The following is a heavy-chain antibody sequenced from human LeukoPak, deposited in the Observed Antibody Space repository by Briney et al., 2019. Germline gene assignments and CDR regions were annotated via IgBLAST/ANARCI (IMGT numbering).Heavy chain of an antibody. CDR2: MYHSGST. J-gene: IGHJ5*01. CDR3: ARAPRQSSWYDS. D-gene: IGHD6-13*01. V-gene: IGHV4-38-2*02. Sequence: SETLSLTCSISGYSISNGYYWGWIRQPPGKGLEWIRTMYHSGSTYYTPSLQSRVTISIDTSTNEVSLRLTSVTATDTAVYFCARAPRQSSWYDSWGQGTLVTVSS. CDR1: GYSISNGYY.